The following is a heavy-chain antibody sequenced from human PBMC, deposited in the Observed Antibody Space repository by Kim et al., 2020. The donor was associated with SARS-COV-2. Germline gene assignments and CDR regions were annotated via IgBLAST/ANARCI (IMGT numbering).Heavy chain of an antibody. CDR2: IDPTDSYT. J-gene: IGHJ1*01. Sequence: GESLKISCKTSGYSFSTSWISWVRQMPGKGLEWMGRIDPTDSYTNYSPSFQGHVSISVDRSINTAYLQWSSLKASDSAIYYCAKMCSRSPFVAEYFQSWGQGTLVTVSS. D-gene: IGHD2-2*01. CDR1: GYSFSTSW. V-gene: IGHV5-10-1*01. CDR3: AKMCSRSPFVAEYFQS.